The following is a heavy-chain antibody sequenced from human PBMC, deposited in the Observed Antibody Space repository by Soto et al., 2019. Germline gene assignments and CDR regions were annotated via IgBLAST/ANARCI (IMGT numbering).Heavy chain of an antibody. V-gene: IGHV3-48*02. CDR2: ISSSSGTI. J-gene: IGHJ3*01. Sequence: PGGSLRLSCAASGFTFSSYIMNWVRQAPGKGLEWVSYISSSSGTIYYADSVKGRFTISGDNAKNSLYLQMNSLRDEDTALYYCAREKVVSYAFDLWGQGTMVTVSS. CDR1: GFTFSSYI. CDR3: AREKVVSYAFDL.